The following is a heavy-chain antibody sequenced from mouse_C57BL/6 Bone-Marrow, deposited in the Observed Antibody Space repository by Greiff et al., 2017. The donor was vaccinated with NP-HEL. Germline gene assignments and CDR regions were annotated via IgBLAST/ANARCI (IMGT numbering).Heavy chain of an antibody. Sequence: VQLKQSGPVLVKPGASVKMSCKASGYTFTDYYMNWVKQSHGKSLEWIGVINPYNGGTSYNQKFKGKATLTVDKSSSTAYMELNSLTSEDSAGYYCASGGWDYFDYWGQGTTLTVSS. CDR3: ASGGWDYFDY. CDR2: INPYNGGT. V-gene: IGHV1-19*01. D-gene: IGHD3-3*01. CDR1: GYTFTDYY. J-gene: IGHJ2*01.